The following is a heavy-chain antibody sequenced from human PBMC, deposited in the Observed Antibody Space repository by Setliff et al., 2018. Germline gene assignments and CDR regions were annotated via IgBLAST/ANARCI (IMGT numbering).Heavy chain of an antibody. Sequence: PSETLSLTCTVSGGSISSDSHYWGWIRQPAGKGLEWIGRIYISGSTIYNPSLKSRVTVSIDTSKNQFSLKLNSVTAADTAVYFCARGITSGGYFPYPIGYWGQGTLVTISS. CDR3: ARGITSGGYFPYPIGY. CDR1: GGSISSDSHY. V-gene: IGHV4-61*02. CDR2: IYISGST. D-gene: IGHD3-22*01. J-gene: IGHJ4*02.